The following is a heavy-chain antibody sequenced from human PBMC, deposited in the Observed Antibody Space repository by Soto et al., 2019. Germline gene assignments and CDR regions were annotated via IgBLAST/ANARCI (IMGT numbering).Heavy chain of an antibody. J-gene: IGHJ3*02. CDR3: ARRGGGLGDEENDAFDI. Sequence: SETLSLTCTVSGGCISSSSYYWGWIRQPPGKGLEWIGSIYYSGSTYYNPSLKSRVTISVDTSKNQFSLKLSSVTAADTAVYYCARRGGGLGDEENDAFDIWGQGTMVTVSS. D-gene: IGHD2-21*01. V-gene: IGHV4-39*01. CDR1: GGCISSSSYY. CDR2: IYYSGST.